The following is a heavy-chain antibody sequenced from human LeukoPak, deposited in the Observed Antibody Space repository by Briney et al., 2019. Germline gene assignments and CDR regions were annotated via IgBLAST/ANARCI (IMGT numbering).Heavy chain of an antibody. D-gene: IGHD3-22*01. V-gene: IGHV4-61*02. J-gene: IGHJ4*02. CDR3: AREDSSGYYQTFDY. CDR2: IYASGST. CDR1: GGSISSGSYY. Sequence: SETLSLTCTVSGGSISSGSYYWSWLRQPAGKGLEWIGRIYASGSTNYNPSLTNRLTISIDTSKNQFSLKLSSVTAADTAVYYCAREDSSGYYQTFDYWGQGTLVTVSS.